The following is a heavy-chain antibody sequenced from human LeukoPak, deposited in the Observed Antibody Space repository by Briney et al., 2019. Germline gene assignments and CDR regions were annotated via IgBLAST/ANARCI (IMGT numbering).Heavy chain of an antibody. V-gene: IGHV4-4*02. CDR1: GFTFSNAW. J-gene: IGHJ4*02. CDR3: AREMYDSGGYRVSYFDY. Sequence: GSLRLSCAASGFTFSNAWMSWVRQAPGKGLEWIGSMHSSGSTYYNPSLKSRVTISIDMSKNQFSLKLSSVTAADTAVYYCAREMYDSGGYRVSYFDYWGQGTLVTVSS. D-gene: IGHD3-22*01. CDR2: MHSSGST.